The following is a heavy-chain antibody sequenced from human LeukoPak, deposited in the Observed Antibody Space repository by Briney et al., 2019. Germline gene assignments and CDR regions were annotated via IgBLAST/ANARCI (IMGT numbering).Heavy chain of an antibody. CDR2: TYYRSKWYN. Sequence: SQTLSLTCAISGDSVSSNSAAWNWIRQSPSRGLEWLGRTYYRSKWYNDYAVSVKSRITINPDTSKNQFSLQLNSVTPEDTAVYYCARDVARRDGTTGTTLFHYWGQGTLVTVSS. V-gene: IGHV6-1*01. CDR3: ARDVARRDGTTGTTLFHY. J-gene: IGHJ4*02. D-gene: IGHD1-1*01. CDR1: GDSVSSNSAA.